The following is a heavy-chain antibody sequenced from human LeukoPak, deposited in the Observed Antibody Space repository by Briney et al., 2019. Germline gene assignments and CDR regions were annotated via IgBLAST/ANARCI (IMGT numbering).Heavy chain of an antibody. Sequence: SETLSLTCTVSGGSISSGDYYWSWIRQPPGKGLEWIGYIYYSGSTNYNPSLKSRVTISVDTSKNQFSLKLSSVTAADTAVYYCAAHKGPYWYFDLWGRGTLVTVSS. J-gene: IGHJ2*01. CDR2: IYYSGST. V-gene: IGHV4-61*08. CDR1: GGSISSGDYY. CDR3: AAHKGPYWYFDL.